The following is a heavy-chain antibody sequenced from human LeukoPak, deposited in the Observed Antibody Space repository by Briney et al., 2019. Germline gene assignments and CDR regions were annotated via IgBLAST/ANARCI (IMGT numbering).Heavy chain of an antibody. J-gene: IGHJ4*02. V-gene: IGHV3-23*01. D-gene: IGHD6-13*01. Sequence: TGGSLRLSCAASGFTFSSSAMSWVRQAPGKGPAWVSGISGSGTTTYYADSVKGRFTISRDNSKNTLYLQMNSLRADDTAVYYCAKDRLVHDSWGQGTLVTVSS. CDR1: GFTFSSSA. CDR3: AKDRLVHDS. CDR2: ISGSGTTT.